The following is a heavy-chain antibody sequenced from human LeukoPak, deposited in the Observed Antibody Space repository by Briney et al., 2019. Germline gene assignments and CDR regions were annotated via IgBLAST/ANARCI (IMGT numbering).Heavy chain of an antibody. Sequence: PGGSLRLSCAASGFTFDDYAMHWVRQAPGKGLEWASLISWDGGSTYYADSVKGRFTISRDNSKNSLYLQMNSLRAEDTALYYCAKDYCSSTSCHVDYWGQGTLVTVSS. J-gene: IGHJ4*02. D-gene: IGHD2-2*01. V-gene: IGHV3-43D*03. CDR2: ISWDGGST. CDR1: GFTFDDYA. CDR3: AKDYCSSTSCHVDY.